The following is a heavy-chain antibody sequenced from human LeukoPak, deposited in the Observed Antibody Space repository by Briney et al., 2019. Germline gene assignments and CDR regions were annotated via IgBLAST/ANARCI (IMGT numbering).Heavy chain of an antibody. J-gene: IGHJ4*02. CDR1: GGSFSGYY. CDR2: INHSGST. CDR3: ARGGDYGSGIFDY. D-gene: IGHD3-10*01. Sequence: PSETLSLTCAVYGGSFSGYYWSWVRQPPGKGLEWIGEINHSGSTNYNPSLKSRVTISVDTSKNQFSLKLSSVTAADTAVYYCARGGDYGSGIFDYWGQGTLVTVSS. V-gene: IGHV4-34*01.